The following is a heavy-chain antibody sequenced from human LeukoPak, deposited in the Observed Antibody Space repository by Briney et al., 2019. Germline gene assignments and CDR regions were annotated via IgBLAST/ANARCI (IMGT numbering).Heavy chain of an antibody. CDR1: GYTFTSYG. D-gene: IGHD2-21*01. CDR2: IIPIFGTA. CDR3: ARVAYCGGDCYSSRYYYYYYMDV. J-gene: IGHJ6*03. V-gene: IGHV1-69*13. Sequence: GASVKVSCKASGYTFTSYGISWVRQAPAQGLEWMGGIIPIFGTANYAQKFQGRVTITADESTSTAYMELSSLRSEDTAVYYCARVAYCGGDCYSSRYYYYYYMDVWGKGTTVTVSS.